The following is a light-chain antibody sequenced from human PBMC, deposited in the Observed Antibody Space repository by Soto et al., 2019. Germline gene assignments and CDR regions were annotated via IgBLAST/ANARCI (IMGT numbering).Light chain of an antibody. Sequence: EIVMTQSPVTRSVSPGERATLSCRASQSVSSNLAWYQQKPGQAPRVLIYGASTRATGIPARFSGSGSGTEFTPTISRLLSEDSAVYYCQQYNNWPWTFGQGTKVEIK. CDR3: QQYNNWPWT. J-gene: IGKJ1*01. V-gene: IGKV3-15*01. CDR2: GAS. CDR1: QSVSSN.